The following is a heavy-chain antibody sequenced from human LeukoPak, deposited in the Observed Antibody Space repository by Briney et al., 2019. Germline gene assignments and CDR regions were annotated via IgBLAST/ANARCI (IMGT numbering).Heavy chain of an antibody. Sequence: ASVNVSCKASGYTFTGYYMHWVRQAPGQGLDGMGWINPKSGGTNYAQKFQGRVTMTRGTSISTAYMELCRLRSDDTAVYYCAREGPQGYCSGGSCYGDAFDIWGQGTMVTVSS. D-gene: IGHD2-15*01. J-gene: IGHJ3*02. CDR2: INPKSGGT. CDR3: AREGPQGYCSGGSCYGDAFDI. V-gene: IGHV1-2*02. CDR1: GYTFTGYY.